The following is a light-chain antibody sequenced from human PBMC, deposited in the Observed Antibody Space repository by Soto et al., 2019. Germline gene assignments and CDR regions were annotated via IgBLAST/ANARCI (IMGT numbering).Light chain of an antibody. CDR3: SSYSSISTRI. CDR2: DVS. Sequence: QSVLTQPDSVSGSHGQSITISCTGTSSDVGGYNYVSWYQQHPVKAPKLMIYDVSHRPSGVSNLFSGSTSGNTASLTISGLQAADEADYYYSSYSSISTRIFGTGTQRTVL. V-gene: IGLV2-14*01. J-gene: IGLJ1*01. CDR1: SSDVGGYNY.